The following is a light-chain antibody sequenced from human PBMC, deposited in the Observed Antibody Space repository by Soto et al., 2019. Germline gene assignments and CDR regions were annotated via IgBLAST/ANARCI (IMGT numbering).Light chain of an antibody. Sequence: EIVLTQSPGTLSLSPGERATLSCRASQSVSNTYLACYQQKPGQAPRLLIYGASNTATGIPDRFSGSGSGTDFTLTISRLAPEDFAVYYCQQYGSSGTFGQGTKVDIK. V-gene: IGKV3-20*01. CDR3: QQYGSSGT. CDR1: QSVSNTY. J-gene: IGKJ1*01. CDR2: GAS.